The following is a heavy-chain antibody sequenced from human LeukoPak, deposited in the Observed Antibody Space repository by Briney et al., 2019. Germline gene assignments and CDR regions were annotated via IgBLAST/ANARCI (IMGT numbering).Heavy chain of an antibody. J-gene: IGHJ4*02. CDR2: ITGSSSYI. D-gene: IGHD6-13*01. V-gene: IGHV3-21*01. CDR3: ARGLGSSWYSPDY. Sequence: GGALRLSCAASGFTSSSYSMNWVRQAPGKGLEWVSSITGSSSYIYYADLVKGRFTISRDNAKNSLYRQINSLRAEDTAVYYCARGLGSSWYSPDYWGQGTLVTVSS. CDR1: GFTSSSYS.